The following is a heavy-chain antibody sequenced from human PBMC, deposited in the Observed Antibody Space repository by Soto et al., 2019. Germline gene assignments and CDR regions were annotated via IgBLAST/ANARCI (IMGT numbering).Heavy chain of an antibody. J-gene: IGHJ4*02. CDR3: ARTTAVPNTLRSRYFFDY. Sequence: SETLSLTCSVSGGSVSNKTYYWSWIRHPPGKRLEWIGYVYYSGTTNYNPSLKSRVTISVDLSKNQFSLRLSSVTTADTALYYCARTTAVPNTLRSRYFFDYWGQGTLVTVSS. CDR2: VYYSGTT. V-gene: IGHV4-61*01. D-gene: IGHD4-17*01. CDR1: GGSVSNKTYY.